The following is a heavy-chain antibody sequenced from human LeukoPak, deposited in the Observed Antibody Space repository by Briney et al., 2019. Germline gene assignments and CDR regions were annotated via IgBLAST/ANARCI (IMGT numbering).Heavy chain of an antibody. CDR3: ASFYGSGSYYNSGVRFAFDI. V-gene: IGHV4-34*01. CDR1: GESFSGYY. CDR2: INHSGSA. Sequence: SETLSLTCAVYGESFSGYYWSWIRQPPGKGLEWIGEINHSGSANYSPSLKSRVTISVDMSKNQFSLKLNSVTAADTAVYYCASFYGSGSYYNSGVRFAFDIWGQGTMVTVSS. D-gene: IGHD3-10*01. J-gene: IGHJ3*02.